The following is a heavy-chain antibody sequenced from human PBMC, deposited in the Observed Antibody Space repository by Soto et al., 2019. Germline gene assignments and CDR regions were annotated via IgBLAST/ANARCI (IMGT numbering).Heavy chain of an antibody. CDR2: IYYSGST. J-gene: IGHJ6*02. CDR1: GGSISSSSYY. Sequence: SETLSLTCTVSGGSISSSSYYWGWIRQPPGKGLEWIGSIYYSGSTYYNPSLKSRVTISVDTSKNQFSLKLGSVTAADTAVYYCASPNSGSYLGYYYGMDVWGQGTTVTVSS. CDR3: ASPNSGSYLGYYYGMDV. D-gene: IGHD1-26*01. V-gene: IGHV4-39*01.